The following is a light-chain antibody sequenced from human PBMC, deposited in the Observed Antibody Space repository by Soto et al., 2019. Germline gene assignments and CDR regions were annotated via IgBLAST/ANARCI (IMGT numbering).Light chain of an antibody. CDR2: GAS. CDR3: QQYGSSPRT. J-gene: IGKJ1*01. Sequence: EIVLTQSPGTLSLSPGERATLSRRPSQSVSSSYLAWYQQKPGQAPRLLIYGASTRATGMPARFSGSVSGTGFTLTISRLDPEDFAVYYCQQYGSSPRTFGQGTKVDIK. V-gene: IGKV3-20*01. CDR1: QSVSSSY.